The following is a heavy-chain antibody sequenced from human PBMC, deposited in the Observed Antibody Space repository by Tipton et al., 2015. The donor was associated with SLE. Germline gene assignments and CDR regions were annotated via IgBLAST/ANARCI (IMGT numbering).Heavy chain of an antibody. V-gene: IGHV4-59*01. D-gene: IGHD1-26*01. Sequence: TLSLTCTVSGGSMSNYYWSWIRQPPGKGLEWIGYIHYSGSTHYSPSLMSRATISADASKNQFSLKVSSVTAADTAVYYCARAVEVSGGWELHDYWGQGTLVTVSS. J-gene: IGHJ4*02. CDR3: ARAVEVSGGWELHDY. CDR1: GGSMSNYY. CDR2: IHYSGST.